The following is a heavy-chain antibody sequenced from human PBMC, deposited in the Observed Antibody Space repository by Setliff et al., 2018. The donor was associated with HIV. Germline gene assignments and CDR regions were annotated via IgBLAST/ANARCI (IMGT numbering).Heavy chain of an antibody. V-gene: IGHV3-21*04. D-gene: IGHD4-4*01. CDR2: ISSSSSYI. CDR1: GGSISSSG. Sequence: PSETLSLTCTVSGGSISSSGYYWGWIRQPPGKGLEWVSSISSSSSYIYYADSLKGRFTISRDNAKNSLYLQMNSLRAEDTAVYYCAREKVWGYSSLTGDYYYYYMDVWGKGTTVTVSS. J-gene: IGHJ6*03. CDR3: AREKVWGYSSLTGDYYYYYMDV.